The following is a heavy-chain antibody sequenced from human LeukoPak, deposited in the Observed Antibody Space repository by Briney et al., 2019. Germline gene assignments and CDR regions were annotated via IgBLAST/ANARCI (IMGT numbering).Heavy chain of an antibody. CDR1: GGSISSYY. CDR3: ARAGIAAAGTIPLFDY. Sequence: PSETLSLTCTVSGGSISSYYWSWIRQPPGKGLEWIGYIYYSGSTNYNPSLKSRVTISVDTSKNQFSLKLSSVTAADTAVYYCARAGIAAAGTIPLFDYWGQGTLVTVSS. J-gene: IGHJ4*02. V-gene: IGHV4-59*01. CDR2: IYYSGST. D-gene: IGHD6-13*01.